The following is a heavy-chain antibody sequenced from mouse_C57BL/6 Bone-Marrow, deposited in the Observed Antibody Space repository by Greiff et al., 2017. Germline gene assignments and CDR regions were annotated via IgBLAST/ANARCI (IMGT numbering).Heavy chain of an antibody. D-gene: IGHD1-3*01. CDR2: IDPNSGGT. CDR1: GYTFTSYW. Sequence: QVHVKQPGAELVKPGASVKLSCKASGYTFTSYWMHWVKQRPGRGLEWIGRIDPNSGGTKYNEKFKSKATLTVDKPSSTAYMQLSSLTSEDSAVYYCARRRRGKTGNAMDYWGQGTSVTVSS. J-gene: IGHJ4*01. V-gene: IGHV1-72*01. CDR3: ARRRRGKTGNAMDY.